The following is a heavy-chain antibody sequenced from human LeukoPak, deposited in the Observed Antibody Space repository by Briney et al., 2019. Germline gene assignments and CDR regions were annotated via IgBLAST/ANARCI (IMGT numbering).Heavy chain of an antibody. J-gene: IGHJ5*02. Sequence: ASVKVSCKASGYTFTGYYMHWVRQAPGQGLEWMGWINPNSGGTNYAQKFQGRVTMTRDTSTSTAYMELSRLRSDDTAVYYCARSKDVWQWLILNWFDPWGQGTLVTVTS. V-gene: IGHV1-2*02. CDR3: ARSKDVWQWLILNWFDP. CDR2: INPNSGGT. D-gene: IGHD6-19*01. CDR1: GYTFTGYY.